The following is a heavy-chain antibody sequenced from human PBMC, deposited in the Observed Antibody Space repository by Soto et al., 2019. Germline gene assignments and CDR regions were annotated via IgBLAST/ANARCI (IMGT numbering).Heavy chain of an antibody. J-gene: IGHJ4*02. CDR1: GFTFGDYA. D-gene: IGHD3-3*01. V-gene: IGHV3-49*03. Sequence: GGSLRLSCTASGFTFGDYAMSWFRQAPGKGLEWVGFIRSKAYGGTTEYAASVKGRFTISRDDSKSIAYLQMNSLKTEDTAVYYCTRALGVLLSYDFWSGYCFDYWGQGTLVTVSS. CDR2: IRSKAYGGTT. CDR3: TRALGVLLSYDFWSGYCFDY.